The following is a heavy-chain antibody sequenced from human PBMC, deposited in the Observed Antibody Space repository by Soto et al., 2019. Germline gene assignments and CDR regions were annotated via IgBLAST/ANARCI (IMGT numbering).Heavy chain of an antibody. Sequence: PGGSLRLSCATAGFTFNNYALNWVRQAPGRGLEWVSTISGSGGSTYYADSVRGRFTISRDNSRNTLFLQLNGLRAEDTALYYCAKPTGLSGGRQAVVYWGQGAQVTVSS. D-gene: IGHD2-15*01. CDR1: GFTFNNYA. CDR3: AKPTGLSGGRQAVVY. J-gene: IGHJ4*02. V-gene: IGHV3-23*01. CDR2: ISGSGGST.